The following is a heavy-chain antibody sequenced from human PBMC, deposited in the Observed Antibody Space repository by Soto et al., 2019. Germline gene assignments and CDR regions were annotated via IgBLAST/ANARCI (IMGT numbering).Heavy chain of an antibody. CDR3: GHSGGYRIIDY. CDR1: GFSLTSSGVG. Sequence: ESGPTLVNPTQTLTLTCTFSGFSLTSSGVGVGWIRQPPGKALEWLGIIYWDEDKRYSPSLKSRLTITKDTSKNQVVLKMTYMDPVDTASYYCGHSGGYRIIDYCGQGILVTVSS. D-gene: IGHD2-15*01. CDR2: IYWDEDK. V-gene: IGHV2-5*02. J-gene: IGHJ4*01.